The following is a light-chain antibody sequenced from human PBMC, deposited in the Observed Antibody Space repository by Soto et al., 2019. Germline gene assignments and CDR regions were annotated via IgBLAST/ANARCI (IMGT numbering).Light chain of an antibody. CDR1: QKISSF. CDR3: QQYGTSMYT. CDR2: GAS. Sequence: EIVLTQSPGTLSLSPGERATLSCRASQKISSFFAWYQQKPGQAPRLLIYGASSRATGIPDRFSGSGSGTVFTLTISRLEPEDFAVYYCQQYGTSMYTFGQGTKVEIK. V-gene: IGKV3-20*01. J-gene: IGKJ2*01.